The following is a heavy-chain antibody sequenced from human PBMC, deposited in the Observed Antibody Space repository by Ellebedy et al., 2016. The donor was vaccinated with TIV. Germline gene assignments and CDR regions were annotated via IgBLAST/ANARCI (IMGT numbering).Heavy chain of an antibody. Sequence: ASVKVSCKASGYTFTSYAISWVRQAPGQGLEWMGGIIPIFGTANYAQKFQGRVTITADESTSTAYMELSSLRSEDTAVYYCARGWVLLWFGELSRNEPFDPWGQGTLVTVSS. CDR3: ARGWVLLWFGELSRNEPFDP. D-gene: IGHD3-10*01. CDR1: GYTFTSYA. CDR2: IIPIFGTA. J-gene: IGHJ5*02. V-gene: IGHV1-69*13.